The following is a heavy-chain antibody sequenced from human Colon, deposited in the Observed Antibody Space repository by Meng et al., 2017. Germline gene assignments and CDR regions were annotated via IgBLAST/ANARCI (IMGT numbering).Heavy chain of an antibody. CDR2: ISANNGDT. V-gene: IGHV1-18*01. CDR3: TRDSLLVASIYYLEY. Sequence: VQSGRPGADVRKPGASVNVSCKASVYTFTNNGIRWVRQVPGQGPEWMGWISANNGDTKYEEKYQGRVTMTTDTSSSTAYMELRSLRSDDTAVYYCTRDSLLVASIYYLEYWGQGTLVTVSS. D-gene: IGHD5-12*01. CDR1: VYTFTNNG. J-gene: IGHJ4*02.